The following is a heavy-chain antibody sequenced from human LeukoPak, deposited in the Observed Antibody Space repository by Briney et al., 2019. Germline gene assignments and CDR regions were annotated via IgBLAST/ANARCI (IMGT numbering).Heavy chain of an antibody. D-gene: IGHD6-19*01. CDR3: AGGVQWLVFAN. CDR2: IYYSGST. V-gene: IGHV4-59*01. CDR1: GGSISSYY. Sequence: SETLSLTCTVSGGSISSYYWSWIRQPPGKGLEWIGYIYYSGSTNYNPSLKSRVTISVDTSKNQFSLKLSSVTAADTAFYYCAGGVQWLVFANWGQGNLVTVSS. J-gene: IGHJ4*02.